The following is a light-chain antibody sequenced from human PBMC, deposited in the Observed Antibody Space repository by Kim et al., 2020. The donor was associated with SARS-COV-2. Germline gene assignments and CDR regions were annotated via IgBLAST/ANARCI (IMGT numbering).Light chain of an antibody. J-gene: IGLJ2*01. V-gene: IGLV3-1*01. CDR3: QAWDSSTAF. CDR2: QDS. CDR1: KLGDKY. Sequence: SYELTQPPSVSVSPGQTASITCSGDKLGDKYACWYQQKPGQSPVLVIYQDSKRTSGIPERFSGSNSGNTATLTISGTQAMDEADYYCQAWDSSTAFFGGGTQLTVL.